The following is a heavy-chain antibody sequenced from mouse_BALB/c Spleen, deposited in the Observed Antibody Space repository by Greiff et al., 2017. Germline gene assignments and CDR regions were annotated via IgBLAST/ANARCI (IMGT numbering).Heavy chain of an antibody. J-gene: IGHJ4*01. Sequence: DVQLQESGGDLVKPGGSLKLSCAASGFTFSSYGMSWVRQTPDKRLEWVATISSGGSYTYYPDSVKGRFTISRDNAKNTLYLQMSSLKSEDTAMYYCARQREDWDGAMDYWGQGTSVTVSS. CDR3: ARQREDWDGAMDY. CDR1: GFTFSSYG. V-gene: IGHV5-6*01. CDR2: ISSGGSYT. D-gene: IGHD4-1*01.